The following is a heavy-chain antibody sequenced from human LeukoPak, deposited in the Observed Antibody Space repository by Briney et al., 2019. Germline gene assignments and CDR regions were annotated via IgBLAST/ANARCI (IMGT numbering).Heavy chain of an antibody. Sequence: GGSLRLSCAASGFTFSSYWMNCVRQAPGKGLEWVANIKQDGSGKYYVDSVKGRFTISRDNAKNSLYLQMNSLRAEDAAVYYCARDPTPEGFDYWGQGTLVTVSS. CDR3: ARDPTPEGFDY. CDR1: GFTFSSYW. CDR2: IKQDGSGK. V-gene: IGHV3-7*01. J-gene: IGHJ4*02.